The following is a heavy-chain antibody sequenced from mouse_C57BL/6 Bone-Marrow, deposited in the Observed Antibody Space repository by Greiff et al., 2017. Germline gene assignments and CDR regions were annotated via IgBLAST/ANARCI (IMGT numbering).Heavy chain of an antibody. CDR2: INPNYGTI. J-gene: IGHJ2*01. CDR1: GYSFTDYN. V-gene: IGHV1-39*01. D-gene: IGHD1-1*01. CDR3: ARSGYGSSSDY. Sequence: LVKPGASVKIPCKASGYSFTDYNMNWVKQSNGKSLEWTGVINPNYGTISYNQKFKGKATLTVDQSSSTAYMQLNSLTSEDSAVSYCARSGYGSSSDYWGQGTTLTVSS.